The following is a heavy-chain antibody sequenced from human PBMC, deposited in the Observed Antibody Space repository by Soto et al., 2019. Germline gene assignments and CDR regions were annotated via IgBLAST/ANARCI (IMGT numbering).Heavy chain of an antibody. CDR3: AGEQRGAFDS. J-gene: IGHJ3*02. CDR1: GFIFTSYC. CDR2: ICDVEVK. Sequence: VQLVESGGGLVQPGGSLRLSCAASGFIFTSYCMHWLRQVPGNEPVWVSFICDVEVKAYADTVKCRFTISRDNAKNTLYLEMTSLTVDDTAVYYCAGEQRGAFDSWGLGTMVTVSS. V-gene: IGHV3-74*01. D-gene: IGHD6-25*01.